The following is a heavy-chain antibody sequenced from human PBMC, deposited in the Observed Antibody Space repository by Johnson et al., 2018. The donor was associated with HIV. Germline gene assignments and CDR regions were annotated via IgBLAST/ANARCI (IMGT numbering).Heavy chain of an antibody. CDR3: ARVDLGGTVTAGRRGAFDI. Sequence: QEQLVESGGGLVKPGGSLRLSCAASGFTFSDYYMTWIRQAPGKGLEWVSYISSSGTTIYYTDSVKGRFTVSRDNAKNSLYLQMDSLRDDDTAVYYWARVDLGGTVTAGRRGAFDIWGQGTTVTVSS. CDR1: GFTFSDYY. D-gene: IGHD2-21*02. J-gene: IGHJ3*02. CDR2: ISSSGTTI. V-gene: IGHV3-11*04.